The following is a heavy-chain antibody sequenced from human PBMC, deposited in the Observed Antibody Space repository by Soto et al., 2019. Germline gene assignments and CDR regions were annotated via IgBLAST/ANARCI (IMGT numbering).Heavy chain of an antibody. CDR3: AKGKTSGWYYFDF. Sequence: EVQILESGGGLVQPGGSLRLSCAASGFTFDSCAMSWVRQAPGKGLEWILGISGSGGSTYYADSVKGRFTISRDNSKNTLYLQVNSLRADDTAVYYCAKGKTSGWYYFDFWGQGTLVTVSS. CDR1: GFTFDSCA. CDR2: ISGSGGST. D-gene: IGHD6-19*01. V-gene: IGHV3-23*01. J-gene: IGHJ4*02.